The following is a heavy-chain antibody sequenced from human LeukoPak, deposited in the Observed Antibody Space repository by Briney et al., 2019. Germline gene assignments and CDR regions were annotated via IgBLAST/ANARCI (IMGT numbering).Heavy chain of an antibody. CDR1: GFTFSSYG. D-gene: IGHD1-26*01. V-gene: IGHV3-30*03. J-gene: IGHJ4*02. CDR3: ARGDIVGATTTPFDY. CDR2: ISYDGSNK. Sequence: PGRSLRLSCAASGFTFSSYGMHWVRQAPGKGLEWVAVISYDGSNKYYADSVKGRFTISRDNSKNTLYLQMNSLRAEDTAVYYCARGDIVGATTTPFDYWGQGTLVTVSS.